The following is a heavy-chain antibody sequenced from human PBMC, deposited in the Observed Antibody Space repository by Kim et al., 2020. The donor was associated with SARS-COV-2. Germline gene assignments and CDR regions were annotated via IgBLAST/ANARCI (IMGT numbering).Heavy chain of an antibody. V-gene: IGHV1-69*04. CDR1: GGTFSSYA. CDR2: SIPILGIA. D-gene: IGHD6-19*01. CDR3: ANNRPYSRGGSPYYYGMDV. Sequence: SVKVSCKASGGTFSSYAISWVRQAPGQGLEWMGRSIPILGIANYAQKFQGRVTITADKSTSTAYMELSSLRAEDTAGDYCANNRPYSRGGSPYYYGMDV. J-gene: IGHJ6*01.